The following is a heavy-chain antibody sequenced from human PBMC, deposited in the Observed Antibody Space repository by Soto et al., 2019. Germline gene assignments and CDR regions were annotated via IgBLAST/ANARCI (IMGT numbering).Heavy chain of an antibody. V-gene: IGHV4-31*03. J-gene: IGHJ3*02. CDR3: ARDESATDAFDI. Sequence: QVQLQESGPGLVKPSQTLSLTCTVPGGSISSGGYYWSWIRQNPGKGLEWIGYIYYSGTTNYNPSLKSRLTISVDTSKNQFSLKLNSMTAADTAVYYCARDESATDAFDIWGQGTMVTVSS. CDR1: GGSISSGGYY. D-gene: IGHD5-12*01. CDR2: IYYSGTT.